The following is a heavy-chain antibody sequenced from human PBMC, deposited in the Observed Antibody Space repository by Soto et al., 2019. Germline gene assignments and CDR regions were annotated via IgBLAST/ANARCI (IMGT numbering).Heavy chain of an antibody. Sequence: EVQLLESGGGLVQPGGSLRLSCAASGFTFSRYAMRWVRQAPGKGLEWVSVISGSGGSTYYADSVKGRFTISRDNSKNTLNLQMNSLRAEDPAVYYCAKGYYSDSSGYYVDAFDIWGQGTMVTVSS. CDR3: AKGYYSDSSGYYVDAFDI. CDR2: ISGSGGST. J-gene: IGHJ3*02. CDR1: GFTFSRYA. V-gene: IGHV3-23*01. D-gene: IGHD3-22*01.